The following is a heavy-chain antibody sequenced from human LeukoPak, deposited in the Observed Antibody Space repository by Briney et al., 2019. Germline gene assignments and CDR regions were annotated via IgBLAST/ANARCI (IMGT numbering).Heavy chain of an antibody. Sequence: GGSLRLSCAASGFTFSSYAMHWVRQAPGKGLEWVAVISYDGSNKYYADSVKGRFTISRDNAKNSLYLQMNSLRAEDTAVYYCARDRGTIFGVVMYYFDYWGQGTLVTVSS. V-gene: IGHV3-30-3*01. CDR2: ISYDGSNK. CDR3: ARDRGTIFGVVMYYFDY. CDR1: GFTFSSYA. J-gene: IGHJ4*02. D-gene: IGHD3-3*01.